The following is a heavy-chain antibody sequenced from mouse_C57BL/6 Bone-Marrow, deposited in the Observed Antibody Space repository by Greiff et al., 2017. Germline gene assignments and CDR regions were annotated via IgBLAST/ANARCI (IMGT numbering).Heavy chain of an antibody. Sequence: QVQLKESGPGILQSSQTLSLTCSFSGFSLSTSGMGVSWIRQPSGKGLEWLAHIYWDDDKRYNPSLKSRLTISKDTSRNQVFLKITSVDTADTATYYCARRAPHYYGSSYAMDYWGQGTSVTVSS. CDR3: ARRAPHYYGSSYAMDY. D-gene: IGHD1-1*01. J-gene: IGHJ4*01. V-gene: IGHV8-12*01. CDR2: IYWDDDK. CDR1: GFSLSTSGMG.